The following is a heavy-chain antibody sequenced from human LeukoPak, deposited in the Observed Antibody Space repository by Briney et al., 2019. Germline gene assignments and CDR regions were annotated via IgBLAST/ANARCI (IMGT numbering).Heavy chain of an antibody. CDR3: ARQGDDYVVDY. Sequence: PSETLSLTCTVSGGSISSSSYYWGWIRQPPGKGLEWIGSIYYSGTTNYNPSLKSRVTISLDTSKNQFSLRLSSVTAADTAVYYCARQGDDYVVDYWGLGTLVTVSS. CDR2: IYYSGTT. D-gene: IGHD4-17*01. V-gene: IGHV4-39*01. J-gene: IGHJ4*02. CDR1: GGSISSSSYY.